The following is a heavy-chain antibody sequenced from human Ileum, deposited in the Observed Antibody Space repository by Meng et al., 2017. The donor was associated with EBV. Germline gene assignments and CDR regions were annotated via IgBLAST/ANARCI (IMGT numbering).Heavy chain of an antibody. CDR3: ARESYSDSSGYYSLDY. V-gene: IGHV4-4*02. CDR2: IHHTEST. D-gene: IGHD3-22*01. CDR1: GGSISSSNW. Sequence: RESGPGLVKPSGTLSLTCAVSGGSISSSNWWSWVRQAPGKGLEWIGEIHHTESTNYNPSLKSRVTISVDKSKNQFSLKLSSVTAADTAVYYCARESYSDSSGYYSLDYWGQGSLVTVSS. J-gene: IGHJ4*02.